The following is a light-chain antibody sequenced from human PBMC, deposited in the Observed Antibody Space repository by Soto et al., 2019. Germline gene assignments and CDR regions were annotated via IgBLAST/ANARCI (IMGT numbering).Light chain of an antibody. V-gene: IGKV2-24*01. Sequence: VLTQSPLSSHVTLGQPASISCRSSQSLVYSGGNTYLSWLQQRPGQPPRLLIYQVSNLFSGVPERFSGSGAGTDFTLQISRVEAEDVGVYSCIQFSHFPRTFGQGTKVEIK. J-gene: IGKJ1*01. CDR2: QVS. CDR1: QSLVYSGGNTY. CDR3: IQFSHFPRT.